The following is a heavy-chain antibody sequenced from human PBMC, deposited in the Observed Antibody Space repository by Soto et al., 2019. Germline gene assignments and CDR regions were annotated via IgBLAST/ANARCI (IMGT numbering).Heavy chain of an antibody. J-gene: IGHJ4*02. CDR2: ISGGDGNT. V-gene: IGHV3-23*01. CDR3: AKDHDSGAYYYDY. D-gene: IGHD3-22*01. CDR1: GFTFSSYA. Sequence: EVQLLESGGGLVQPGGSLRLSCAASGFTFSSYAMSWVRQAPGKGLEWVSTISGGDGNTYYADSVKGRFTISRDNSKNTLYVQMNSLRAEDTAVYYCAKDHDSGAYYYDYWCQGTLVTVSS.